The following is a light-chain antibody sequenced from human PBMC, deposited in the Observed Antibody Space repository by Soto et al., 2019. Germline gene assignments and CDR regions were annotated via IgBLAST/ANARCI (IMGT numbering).Light chain of an antibody. J-gene: IGKJ1*01. CDR3: QERSNWPWR. V-gene: IGKV3-11*01. CDR1: QSVSRY. CDR2: DAS. Sequence: EIVLTPSPATLSLSPGERATLSCRASQSVSRYLAWYQQKPGQAPRLLIYDASNSATGIPARFSGSGSGTDFTLTISSLVPEVFAVAYCQERSNWPWRCGQETKVAIK.